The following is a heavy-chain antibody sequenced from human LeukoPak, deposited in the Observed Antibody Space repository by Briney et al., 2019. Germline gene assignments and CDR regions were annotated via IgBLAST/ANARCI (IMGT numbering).Heavy chain of an antibody. D-gene: IGHD6-13*01. J-gene: IGHJ4*02. CDR1: GGSISSYY. CDR2: IYYSGST. Sequence: SETLSLTCTVSGGSISSYYWSWIRQPPGKGLEWIGYIYYSGSTNYNPSLKSRVTISVDTSKNQFSLKLSSVTAADTAVYYCARRRGWKQQLVYFDYWGQGTLATVSS. CDR3: ARRRGWKQQLVYFDY. V-gene: IGHV4-59*01.